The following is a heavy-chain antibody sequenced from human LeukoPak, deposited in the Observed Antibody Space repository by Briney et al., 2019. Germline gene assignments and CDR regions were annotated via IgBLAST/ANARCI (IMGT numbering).Heavy chain of an antibody. CDR3: ARTHSGWYEY. Sequence: PGGSLRLSCAASGFTFSSYSMNWVRQAPGKGLELVSSISSSSNYIYYADSVKGRFTISRDNAKNSLYLQMNSVRAEDTSVYYCARTHSGWYEYWGQGTLVTVSS. CDR1: GFTFSSYS. V-gene: IGHV3-21*01. CDR2: ISSSSNYI. J-gene: IGHJ4*02. D-gene: IGHD6-19*01.